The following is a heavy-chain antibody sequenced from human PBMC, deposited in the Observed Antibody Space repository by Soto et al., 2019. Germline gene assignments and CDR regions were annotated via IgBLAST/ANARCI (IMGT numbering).Heavy chain of an antibody. CDR1: GYTFTAYY. CDR2: INPNGGGT. J-gene: IGHJ4*02. D-gene: IGHD3-22*01. V-gene: IGHV1-2*02. CDR3: ARAGHTMIQGVRFRVDQ. Sequence: GASVKVSCKASGYTFTAYYIHWVRQAPGQGLEWMGWINPNGGGTKYAQKFQGRVTMNRDTSINTAYMELTRLTSDDTAVYYCARAGHTMIQGVRFRVDQWGQGTLDTVSS.